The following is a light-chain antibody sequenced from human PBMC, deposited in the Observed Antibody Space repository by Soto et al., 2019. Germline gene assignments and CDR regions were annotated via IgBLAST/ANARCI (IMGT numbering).Light chain of an antibody. CDR2: RDD. CDR1: NSNIGNNY. Sequence: QSVLTQPPSASASPGQRVTISCSGTNSNIGNNYVYWYRQLPGTAPKLLIFRDDQRPSGVPDRFSGSKSGTSASLAISGLRSEDEADYYCAAWDDSLSGPEFGGGTKLTVL. J-gene: IGLJ3*02. V-gene: IGLV1-47*01. CDR3: AAWDDSLSGPE.